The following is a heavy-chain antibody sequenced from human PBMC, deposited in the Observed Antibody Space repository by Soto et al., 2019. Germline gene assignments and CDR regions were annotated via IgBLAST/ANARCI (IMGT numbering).Heavy chain of an antibody. Sequence: SETLSLTCTVSGGSISSGGYYWSWIRQHPGKGLEWIGYIYYSGSTYYNPSLKSRVTISVDTSKNQFSLKLTSVTAADTAVYHCARVASSGYYDFDHWGQGTLVTVSS. CDR3: ARVASSGYYDFDH. J-gene: IGHJ4*02. V-gene: IGHV4-31*02. D-gene: IGHD3-22*01. CDR2: IYYSGST. CDR1: GGSISSGGYY.